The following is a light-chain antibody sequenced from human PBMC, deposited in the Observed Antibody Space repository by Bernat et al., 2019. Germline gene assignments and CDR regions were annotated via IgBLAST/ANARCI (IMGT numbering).Light chain of an antibody. CDR2: RDN. Sequence: SYELTQPPSVSVSPGQTASITCSGDRLANTCWYQQNPGQSPVVVIFRDNKRPSGIPARFSGSNSGNTATLTISGTQPMDEADYYCQAWDSSAGVFGGGTKLTVL. CDR1: RLAN. V-gene: IGLV3-1*01. CDR3: QAWDSSAGV. J-gene: IGLJ3*02.